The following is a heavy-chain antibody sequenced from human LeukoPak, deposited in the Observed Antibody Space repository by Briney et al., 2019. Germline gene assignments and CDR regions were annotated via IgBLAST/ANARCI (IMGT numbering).Heavy chain of an antibody. V-gene: IGHV1-69*13. CDR2: IIPIFGTA. CDR3: ARSSYGQNRYYYDSSGQLDY. J-gene: IGHJ4*02. Sequence: SVKVSCKASGGTFSSYAISWVRQAPGQGLEWMGVIIPIFGTANYAQKFQGRVTITADESTSTAYMELSSLRSEDTAVYYRARSSYGQNRYYYDSSGQLDYWGQGTLVTVSS. CDR1: GGTFSSYA. D-gene: IGHD3-22*01.